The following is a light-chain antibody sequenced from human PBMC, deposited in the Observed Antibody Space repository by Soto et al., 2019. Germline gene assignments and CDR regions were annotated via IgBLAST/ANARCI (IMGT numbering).Light chain of an antibody. CDR1: QSVSSY. CDR2: DAS. J-gene: IGKJ5*01. CDR3: QQRSNWPR. Sequence: EIVLTQSPATLSLSPGERATLSCRASQSVSSYLAWYQQKPGQAPRLLIYDASNRATGIPARFSGSGSGTDLTLTISSLEPEDFAGYYWQQRSNWPRFGQGTRLEIK. V-gene: IGKV3-11*01.